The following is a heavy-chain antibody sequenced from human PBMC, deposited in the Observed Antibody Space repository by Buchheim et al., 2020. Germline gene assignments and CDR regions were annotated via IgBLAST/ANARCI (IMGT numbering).Heavy chain of an antibody. J-gene: IGHJ4*02. CDR2: IHSGGST. D-gene: IGHD6-19*01. CDR3: ARVGVDIAVGAFDY. Sequence: EVQLVESGGGLVQPGGSLRLSCAASGFTVSSNYMSWVRQAPGKGLEWVSVIHSGGSTYYADSVKGRFTISRDNSKNTVYLQMNSLRAEDTAVFYCARVGVDIAVGAFDYWGQGTL. CDR1: GFTVSSNY. V-gene: IGHV3-66*01.